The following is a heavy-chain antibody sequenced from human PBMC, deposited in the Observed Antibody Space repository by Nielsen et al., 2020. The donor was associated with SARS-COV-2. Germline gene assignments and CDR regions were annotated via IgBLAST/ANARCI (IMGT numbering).Heavy chain of an antibody. Sequence: ASVKVSCKVSGYTLTELSMHWVRQAPGKGLEWMGGFDPEDGETIYAQKFQGRVTMTEDTSTDTAYMELSSLRSEDTAVYYCATVGCSGGSCYDYDSSGYPFDYWGQGTLVTVSS. CDR1: GYTLTELS. V-gene: IGHV1-24*01. CDR3: ATVGCSGGSCYDYDSSGYPFDY. J-gene: IGHJ4*02. D-gene: IGHD2-15*01. CDR2: FDPEDGET.